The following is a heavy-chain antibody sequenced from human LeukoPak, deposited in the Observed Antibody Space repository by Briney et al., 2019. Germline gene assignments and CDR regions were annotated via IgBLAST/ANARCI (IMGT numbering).Heavy chain of an antibody. CDR2: ISSSSSYI. V-gene: IGHV3-21*01. Sequence: PGGSLRLSCAASGFTFSSYSMNWVRQAPGRGLEWVSSISSSSSYIYYADSVKGRFTISRDNAKTSLYLQMNSLRAEDTAVYYCARDRSGYDNYFDYWGQGTLVTVPS. CDR1: GFTFSSYS. D-gene: IGHD5-12*01. CDR3: ARDRSGYDNYFDY. J-gene: IGHJ4*02.